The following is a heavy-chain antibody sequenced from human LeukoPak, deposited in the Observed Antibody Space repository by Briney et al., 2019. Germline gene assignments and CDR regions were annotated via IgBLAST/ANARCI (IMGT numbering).Heavy chain of an antibody. CDR3: ARDWRLDWFDP. CDR1: GFTLSSYW. J-gene: IGHJ5*02. Sequence: GGSLRLSCAGSGFTLSSYWMSWVRQAPGKGLEWVAIIKQDGSEKYYVDSVKGRFTISRDNAKNSLYLQMNSLRAEDTAVYYCARDWRLDWFDPWGQGTLVTVSS. D-gene: IGHD3-3*01. CDR2: IKQDGSEK. V-gene: IGHV3-7*01.